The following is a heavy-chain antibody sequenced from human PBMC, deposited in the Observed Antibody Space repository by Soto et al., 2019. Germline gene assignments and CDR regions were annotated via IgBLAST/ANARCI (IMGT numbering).Heavy chain of an antibody. CDR1: GYSFTSYW. D-gene: IGHD6-13*01. CDR3: VGHSLLSGSLAAAGKRYYSYGMDV. J-gene: IGHJ6*02. V-gene: IGHV5-10-1*01. Sequence: PGESLKISCKGSGYSFTSYWISWVRQMPGKGLEWMGRIDPSDSYTNYSPSFQGHVTISADKSISTAYLQWSSLKASDTAMYFCVGHSLLSGSLAAAGKRYYSYGMDVWGQGTTVTVSS. CDR2: IDPSDSYT.